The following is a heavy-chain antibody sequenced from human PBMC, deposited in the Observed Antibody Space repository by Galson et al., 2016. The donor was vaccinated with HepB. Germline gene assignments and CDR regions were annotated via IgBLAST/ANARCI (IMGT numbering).Heavy chain of an antibody. CDR2: ISYHGSDK. D-gene: IGHD6-25*01. Sequence: SLRLSCAASGFAFSGSAMHWVRQAPGKGLEWVAAISYHGSDKYYADSVKGRVTISRDNSNNTLYLQMTILSPEDTAVYYCAREHPGIAAAILDYWGQGTLVTVST. V-gene: IGHV3-30-3*01. CDR3: AREHPGIAAAILDY. CDR1: GFAFSGSA. J-gene: IGHJ4*02.